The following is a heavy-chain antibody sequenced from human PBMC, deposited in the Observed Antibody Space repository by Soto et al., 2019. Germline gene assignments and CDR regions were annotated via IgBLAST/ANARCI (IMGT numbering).Heavy chain of an antibody. CDR1: GFTFSSYW. J-gene: IGHJ4*02. D-gene: IGHD6-13*01. CDR2: INSDGSTT. Sequence: EVQLVESGGGVVQPGGSLRLSCAASGFTFSSYWMHWVRQAPGKGLVWVSRINSDGSTTNYADSVKGRFTISRDNARNTLSLQMNSLSAEDTGVYYCARGIIAAPGTAHYWGQGTLVTVSS. CDR3: ARGIIAAPGTAHY. V-gene: IGHV3-74*01.